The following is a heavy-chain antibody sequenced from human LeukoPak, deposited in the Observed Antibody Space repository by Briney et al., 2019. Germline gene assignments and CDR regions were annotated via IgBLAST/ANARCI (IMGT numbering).Heavy chain of an antibody. CDR2: IYTSGST. J-gene: IGHJ4*02. Sequence: SETLSLTCTVSGGSISSGSYYWSWIRQPAGKGLEWIGRIYTSGSTNYNPSLKSRVTISVDTSKNQFSLKLSSVTAADTAVYYCARDSIAARYFDYWGQGTLVTVSS. CDR3: ARDSIAARYFDY. D-gene: IGHD6-6*01. V-gene: IGHV4-61*02. CDR1: GGSISSGSYY.